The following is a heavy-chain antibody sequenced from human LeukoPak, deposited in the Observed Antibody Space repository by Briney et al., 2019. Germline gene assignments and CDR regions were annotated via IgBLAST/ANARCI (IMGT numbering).Heavy chain of an antibody. CDR3: AILRITMVRVDY. J-gene: IGHJ4*02. D-gene: IGHD3-10*01. CDR2: IDPSDSYT. V-gene: IGHV5-10-1*01. Sequence: GESLRISCKGSGYSFTSYWISWVRQMPGKGLEWMGRIDPSDSYTNYSPSFQGHVTISADKSISTAYLQWSSLKASNTAMYYCAILRITMVRVDYWGQGTLVTVSS. CDR1: GYSFTSYW.